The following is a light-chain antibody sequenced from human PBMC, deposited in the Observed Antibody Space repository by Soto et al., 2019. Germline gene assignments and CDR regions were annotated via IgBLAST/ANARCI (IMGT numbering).Light chain of an antibody. CDR2: DVS. Sequence: QSALTQPASVSGSPGQSITISCTGTSSDVGDNDYVSWYQQHPGKAPKLMIFDVSYRPSGVSNRFSGSKSGNTASLTISGLQAEDEADYYCCSYTISSTDVFGTGTKLTVL. CDR1: SSDVGDNDY. J-gene: IGLJ1*01. CDR3: CSYTISSTDV. V-gene: IGLV2-14*03.